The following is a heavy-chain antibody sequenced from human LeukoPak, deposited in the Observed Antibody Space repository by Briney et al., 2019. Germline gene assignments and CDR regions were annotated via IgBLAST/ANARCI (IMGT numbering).Heavy chain of an antibody. CDR2: ISSSSSYI. CDR1: GFTFSSYS. J-gene: IGHJ6*03. V-gene: IGHV3-21*01. CDR3: ARRRIAARRYYYYYMDV. D-gene: IGHD6-6*01. Sequence: GGSLRLSCAASGFTFSSYSMNWVRQAPGKGLEWVSSISSSSSYIYYADSVKGRFTISRDNAKNSLYLQMNSLRAEDTAVYYCARRRIAARRYYYYYMDVWGQGTLVTVSS.